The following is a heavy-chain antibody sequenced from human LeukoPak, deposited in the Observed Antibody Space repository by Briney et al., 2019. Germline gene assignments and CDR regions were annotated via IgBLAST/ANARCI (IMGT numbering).Heavy chain of an antibody. V-gene: IGHV1-2*02. J-gene: IGHJ4*02. CDR3: ARDQVYYYDSSGYYWDY. CDR1: GYTFTDYY. D-gene: IGHD3-22*01. Sequence: ASVKVSCKTSGYTFTDYYMHWVRQAPGQGLEWMGWINPNNGATNYAQKFQGRVTMTRDTSISTVYMELSRLRSEDTAVYYCARDQVYYYDSSGYYWDYWGQGTLVTVSS. CDR2: INPNNGAT.